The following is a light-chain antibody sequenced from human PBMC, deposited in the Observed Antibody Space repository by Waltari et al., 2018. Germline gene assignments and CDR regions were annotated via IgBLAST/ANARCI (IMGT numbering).Light chain of an antibody. CDR3: QQYYIAQYT. CDR2: WAS. CDR1: QSVLFSPDNKNY. Sequence: DIVMTQSPDSLTVSLGERATINCKSSQSVLFSPDNKNYLAWYQQKPGQPPKLLIYWASTRESGVPDRFSGSGSGTDFTLTISSLQAEDVAVYFCQQYYIAQYTFGQGTKLEIK. V-gene: IGKV4-1*01. J-gene: IGKJ2*01.